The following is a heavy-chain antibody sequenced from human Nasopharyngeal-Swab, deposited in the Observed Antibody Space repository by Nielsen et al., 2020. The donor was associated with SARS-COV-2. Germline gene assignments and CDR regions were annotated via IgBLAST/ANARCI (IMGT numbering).Heavy chain of an antibody. CDR1: DGSISSSSYY. Sequence: SETLSLTCTVSDGSISSSSYYWGWIRQPPGKGLEWIGSIYYSGSTYYNPSLKSRVTISVDTSKNQFSLKLSSVTAADTAVYYCARYVRILGYFDYWGQGTLVTVSS. D-gene: IGHD2-15*01. CDR3: ARYVRILGYFDY. J-gene: IGHJ4*02. V-gene: IGHV4-39*07. CDR2: IYYSGST.